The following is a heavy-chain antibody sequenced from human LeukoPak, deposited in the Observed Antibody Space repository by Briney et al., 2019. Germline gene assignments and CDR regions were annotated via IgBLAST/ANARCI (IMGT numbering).Heavy chain of an antibody. CDR1: GYSFTSYW. D-gene: IGHD5-12*01. J-gene: IGHJ4*02. CDR3: ARLFSYSGYDLRVDYFDY. Sequence: PGESLKISCKGSGYSFTSYWIGWVRQMPGKGLEWMGIIYPGDSDTRYSPSFQGQVTISADKSISTAYLQWSSLKASDTAMYYCARLFSYSGYDLRVDYFDYWGQGTLVTVSS. V-gene: IGHV5-51*01. CDR2: IYPGDSDT.